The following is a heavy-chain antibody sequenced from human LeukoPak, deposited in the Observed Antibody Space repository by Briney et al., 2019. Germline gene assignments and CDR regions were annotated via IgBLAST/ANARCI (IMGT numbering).Heavy chain of an antibody. Sequence: ASVKVSCKASGGTFSSYAISWVRQAPGQGLEWMGGIIPIVGTAKYAQKFQGRVTITADESTSTAYMELRSLRSEDTAVYYCARATVTTFNWFDPWGQGTVVTVSS. D-gene: IGHD4-17*01. CDR3: ARATVTTFNWFDP. V-gene: IGHV1-69*13. J-gene: IGHJ5*02. CDR2: IIPIVGTA. CDR1: GGTFSSYA.